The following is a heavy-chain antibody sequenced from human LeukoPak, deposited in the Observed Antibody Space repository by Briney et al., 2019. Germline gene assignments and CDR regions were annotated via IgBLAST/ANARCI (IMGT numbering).Heavy chain of an antibody. CDR3: ARGGHCTGTGCSGYFDY. Sequence: GGSLRLSCAASRFTFSDHYMSWIRQAPENGLEWVSYISSSGSNIYYADSVKGRFTISRDNAKNSLYLQMNSLRAEDTAVYYCARGGHCTGTGCSGYFDYWGQGTLVTVSS. CDR1: RFTFSDHY. D-gene: IGHD2-2*01. CDR2: ISSSGSNI. J-gene: IGHJ4*02. V-gene: IGHV3-11*01.